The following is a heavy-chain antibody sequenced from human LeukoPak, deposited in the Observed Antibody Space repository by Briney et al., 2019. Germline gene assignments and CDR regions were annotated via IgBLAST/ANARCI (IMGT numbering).Heavy chain of an antibody. J-gene: IGHJ3*02. CDR3: AKSSRGYDGFDI. CDR2: ITSGGTI. V-gene: IGHV3-48*01. D-gene: IGHD6-25*01. Sequence: GGSLRLSCAASGFTFSSYGMSWVRQAPGKGLEWLSHITSGGTIYYADSVKGRFTISRDNAKSSLYLQMNSLRAEDTAVYYCAKSSRGYDGFDIWGQGTMVTVSS. CDR1: GFTFSSYG.